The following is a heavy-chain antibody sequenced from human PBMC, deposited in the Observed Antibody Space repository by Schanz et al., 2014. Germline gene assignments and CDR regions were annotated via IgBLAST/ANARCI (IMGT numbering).Heavy chain of an antibody. V-gene: IGHV4-30-4*07. Sequence: QVQLQESGPGLVKPSQTLSLTCAVSGGSISSGGYTWSWIRQPPGKGLEWIGYIYYSGSTYYNPSLKSRVTISVDTSKNQFSLNLNSVTAADTAVYYCAREWSSFDYWGQGALVSVSS. CDR2: IYYSGST. CDR1: GGSISSGGYT. J-gene: IGHJ4*02. D-gene: IGHD3-10*01. CDR3: AREWSSFDY.